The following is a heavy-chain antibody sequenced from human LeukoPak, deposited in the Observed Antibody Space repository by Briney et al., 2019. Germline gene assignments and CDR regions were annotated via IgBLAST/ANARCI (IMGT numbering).Heavy chain of an antibody. CDR1: GFTFSRYG. CDR3: AKANAREFDY. J-gene: IGHJ4*02. V-gene: IGHV3-30*18. Sequence: GGSLRLSCATSGFTFSRYGMHWVRQAPGKGLEWVAVISNDGSYKSFADSVKGRFTISRDNSKDTLYLQMNSLRVEDTAAYYCAKANAREFDYWGQGTLVTVSS. D-gene: IGHD3-10*01. CDR2: ISNDGSYK.